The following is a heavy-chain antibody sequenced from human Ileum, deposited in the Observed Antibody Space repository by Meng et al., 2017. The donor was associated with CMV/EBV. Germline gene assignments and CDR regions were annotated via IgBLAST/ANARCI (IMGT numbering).Heavy chain of an antibody. CDR2: IDDAGSGT. Sequence: GESLMISCAVSGFTLSSNWMHWVRQVPGKGLVWVSRIDDAGSGTSYADSVKGRFTISRDNAKNTVYLQMNSLTVEDTAVYYCATVFDYWGQGALAPSPQ. V-gene: IGHV3-74*01. CDR1: GFTLSSNW. J-gene: IGHJ4*02. CDR3: ATVFDY.